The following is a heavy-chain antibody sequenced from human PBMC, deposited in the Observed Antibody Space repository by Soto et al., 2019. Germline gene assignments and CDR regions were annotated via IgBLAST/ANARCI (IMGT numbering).Heavy chain of an antibody. V-gene: IGHV3-23*01. D-gene: IGHD1-1*01. CDR3: AKDHLGLERPYYFDY. CDR1: GFTFSSYA. CDR2: ISGSGGST. J-gene: IGHJ4*02. Sequence: GGSLRLSCAASGFTFSSYAMSWVRQAPGKGLEWVSAISGSGGSTYYADSVKGRFTISRDNSKNTLYLQMNSLRAEDTAVYYCAKDHLGLERPYYFDYWGQGTLVTVSS.